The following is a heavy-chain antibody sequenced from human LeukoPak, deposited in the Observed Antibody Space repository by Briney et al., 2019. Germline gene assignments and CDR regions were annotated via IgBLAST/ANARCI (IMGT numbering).Heavy chain of an antibody. Sequence: PGGSLRLSCAASGFTFSSYEMNWVRQAPGKGLEWGSGINWNGGSTGYADSVKGRFTISRDNAKNTLYLPMNRLRAEDTALYNSARYTTMVRGVIDYWGQGTLVTVSS. D-gene: IGHD3-10*01. J-gene: IGHJ4*02. CDR2: INWNGGST. V-gene: IGHV3-20*01. CDR1: GFTFSSYE. CDR3: ARYTTMVRGVIDY.